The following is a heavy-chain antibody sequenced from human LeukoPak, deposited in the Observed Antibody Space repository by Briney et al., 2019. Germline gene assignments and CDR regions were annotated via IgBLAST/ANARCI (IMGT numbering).Heavy chain of an antibody. J-gene: IGHJ3*02. CDR1: GYTFTGYY. V-gene: IGHV1-2*04. CDR3: AREATYSSSEHDDAFDI. Sequence: ASVKVSCKASGYTFTGYYMHWVRQAPGQGLEWMGWINPNSGGTNYAQKFQGWVTMTRDTSISTAYMELSRLRSDDTAVYYCAREATYSSSEHDDAFDIWGQGTMVTVSS. D-gene: IGHD6-13*01. CDR2: INPNSGGT.